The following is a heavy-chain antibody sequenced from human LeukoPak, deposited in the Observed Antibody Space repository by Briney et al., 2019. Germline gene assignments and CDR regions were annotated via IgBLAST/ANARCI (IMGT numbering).Heavy chain of an antibody. D-gene: IGHD1-26*01. V-gene: IGHV3-15*01. Sequence: GGSLRLSCAASGFTFSNAWMSWVRQAPGRGLEWVGCIKSKTDGRTTDYAAPVKRRFTISRDDPKNTLYLQMNSLKTEDTAEYYCTAQFGSQDYWGQGTLVTVSS. CDR2: IKSKTDGRTT. CDR3: TAQFGSQDY. J-gene: IGHJ4*02. CDR1: GFTFSNAW.